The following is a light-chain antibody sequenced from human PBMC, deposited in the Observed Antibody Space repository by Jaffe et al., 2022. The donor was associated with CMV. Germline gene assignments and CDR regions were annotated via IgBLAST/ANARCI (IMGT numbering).Light chain of an antibody. Sequence: DIQMTQFPSTLSASVGDRVTITCRASQSISDWLAWYQQKPGKAPKLLIYKTSTLDHGVPSRFSGSGSGTEFTLTISSLQPDDFGTYYCLQCNIYQFTFGPGTKVEIK. V-gene: IGKV1-5*03. CDR3: LQCNIYQFT. CDR2: KTS. CDR1: QSISDW. J-gene: IGKJ3*01.